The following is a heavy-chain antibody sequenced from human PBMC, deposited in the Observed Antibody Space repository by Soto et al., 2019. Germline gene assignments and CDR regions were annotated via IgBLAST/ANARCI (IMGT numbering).Heavy chain of an antibody. CDR3: ARVVGAPNWFDP. J-gene: IGHJ5*02. D-gene: IGHD1-26*01. Sequence: EVQLVESGGGLVQPGGSLRLCWAASGFTFSDHQMDWVRQAPGKGLEWVGRSRNKANSYTTEYAASVKGRFTISRDDSKNSLYLQMNSLKIEDTAVYYCARVVGAPNWFDPWGQGTLVTVSS. V-gene: IGHV3-72*01. CDR2: SRNKANSYTT. CDR1: GFTFSDHQ.